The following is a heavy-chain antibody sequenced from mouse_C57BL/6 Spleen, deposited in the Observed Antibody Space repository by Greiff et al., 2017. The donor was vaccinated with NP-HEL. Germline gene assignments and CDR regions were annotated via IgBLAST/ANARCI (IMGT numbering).Heavy chain of an antibody. Sequence: QVQLKQPGAELVKPGASVKLSCKASGYTFTSYWMQWVKQRPGQGLEWIGEIDPSDSYTNYNQKFKGKATLTVDTSSSTAYMQLSSLTSEDAAVYYCAGGADGYEFAYWGQGTLVTVSA. J-gene: IGHJ3*01. V-gene: IGHV1-50*01. CDR2: IDPSDSYT. CDR3: AGGADGYEFAY. D-gene: IGHD2-2*01. CDR1: GYTFTSYW.